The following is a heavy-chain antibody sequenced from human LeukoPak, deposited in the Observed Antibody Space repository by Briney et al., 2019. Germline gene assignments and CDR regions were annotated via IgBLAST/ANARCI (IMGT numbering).Heavy chain of an antibody. V-gene: IGHV4-38-2*02. CDR2: INHSGST. CDR1: GYSISSGYY. J-gene: IGHJ6*03. CDR3: ARRGFWGHYYGSGSYVLDYMDV. Sequence: SETLSLTCTVSGYSISSGYYWSWIRPPPGKGLEWIGEINHSGSTNYNPSLKSQVTISVDTSKNQFSLKLSSVTAADTAVYYCARRGFWGHYYGSGSYVLDYMDVWGKGTTVTISS. D-gene: IGHD3-10*01.